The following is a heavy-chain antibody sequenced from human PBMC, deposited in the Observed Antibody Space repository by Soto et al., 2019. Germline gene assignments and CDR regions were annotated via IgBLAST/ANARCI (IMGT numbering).Heavy chain of an antibody. CDR3: ARVGDRGYFDC. J-gene: IGHJ4*02. CDR1: GFTFSNYA. Sequence: PGGSLKLSCAASGFTFSNYAMHWVRQAPGKGLEWVAVISYDGSNKYYADSVKGRFTISRDNSKNTLYLQMNSLRAEDTAVYYCARVGDRGYFDCWGQGTLVTVSS. V-gene: IGHV3-30-3*01. CDR2: ISYDGSNK. D-gene: IGHD3-16*01.